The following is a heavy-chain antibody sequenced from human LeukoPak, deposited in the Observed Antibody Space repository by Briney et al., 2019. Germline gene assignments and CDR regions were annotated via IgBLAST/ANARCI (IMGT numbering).Heavy chain of an antibody. CDR2: SSETGTVY. CDR3: VRGGERTGNSYFDL. Sequence: PGGSLRLSCAASGFTLRDYFMSWIRQPPGKGLEWIAYSSETGTVYSYAASVKGRFTISRDNAKNSLFLQMDSLRADDTALYYCVRGGERTGNSYFDLWGRGTLVTVSS. V-gene: IGHV3-11*04. D-gene: IGHD2-8*02. CDR1: GFTLRDYF. J-gene: IGHJ2*01.